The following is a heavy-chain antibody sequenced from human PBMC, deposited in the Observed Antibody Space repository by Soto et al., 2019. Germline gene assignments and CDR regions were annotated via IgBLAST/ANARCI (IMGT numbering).Heavy chain of an antibody. Sequence: GGSLRLSCAASGFTFSSYAMHWVRQAPGKGLEWVAVISYDGSNKYYADSVKGRFTISRDNSKNTLYLQMNSLRAEDTAVYYCARVLGSSEYIYYYYGMDVWGQGTTVTVSS. V-gene: IGHV3-30-3*01. CDR2: ISYDGSNK. CDR1: GFTFSSYA. D-gene: IGHD6-6*01. CDR3: ARVLGSSEYIYYYYGMDV. J-gene: IGHJ6*02.